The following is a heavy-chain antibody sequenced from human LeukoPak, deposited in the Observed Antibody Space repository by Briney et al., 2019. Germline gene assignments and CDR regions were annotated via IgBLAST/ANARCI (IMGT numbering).Heavy chain of an antibody. J-gene: IGHJ5*01. CDR2: IYPCDSDT. CDR3: ARAAYCGANCYSVGWFDS. V-gene: IGHV5-51*03. Sequence: GESLQISCEGSGYSFTTYWIGWVRQMPGKGLEWMGIIYPCDSDTLYSPSFQGLVTISADKSINTAYLQWSSLKASDTAMYYCARAAYCGANCYSVGWFDSWGQGTLVTVSS. D-gene: IGHD2-21*02. CDR1: GYSFTTYW.